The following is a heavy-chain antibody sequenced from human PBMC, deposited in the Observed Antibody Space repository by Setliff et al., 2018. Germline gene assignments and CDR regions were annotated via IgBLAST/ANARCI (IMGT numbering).Heavy chain of an antibody. CDR1: GGSISSSNW. V-gene: IGHV4-4*02. CDR2: IYHSGST. J-gene: IGHJ5*02. CDR3: ARERRGGGSPAIPINWFDP. D-gene: IGHD2-15*01. Sequence: SETLSLTCAVSGGSISSSNWWSWVRQPPGKGLEWIGEIYHSGSTNYNPSLKSRVTISVDKSKNQFSLQLSSVTAADTAVYYCARERRGGGSPAIPINWFDPWGQGTLVTVSS.